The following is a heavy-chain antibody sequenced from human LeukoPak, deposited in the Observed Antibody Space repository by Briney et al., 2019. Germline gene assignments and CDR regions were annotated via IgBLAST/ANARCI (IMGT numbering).Heavy chain of an antibody. CDR3: ARDPRAAEFYYYYYMDV. CDR2: ISGSGDKT. J-gene: IGHJ6*03. Sequence: GGSLRLSCAASGFTFNSYAMTWVRQAPGKGLEWVSGISGSGDKTFCADSVKGRFTISRDNSKNTLYLQMNSLRAEDTAVYYCARDPRAAEFYYYYYMDVWGKGTTVTVSS. V-gene: IGHV3-23*01. CDR1: GFTFNSYA. D-gene: IGHD6-13*01.